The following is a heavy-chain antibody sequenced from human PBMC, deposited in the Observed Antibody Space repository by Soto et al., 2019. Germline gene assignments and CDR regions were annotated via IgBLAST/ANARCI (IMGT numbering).Heavy chain of an antibody. CDR3: ARLPIAAAGIYYYSGMDV. V-gene: IGHV1-2*04. Sequence: SVKVSCKSSGDTVTGYEMDWVRQAPGQGLEWMGWINPNSGGTNYAQKFQGWVTMTRDTSISTAYMELSRLRSDDTAVYYCARLPIAAAGIYYYSGMDVWGQGTTVTVSS. CDR1: GDTVTGYE. D-gene: IGHD6-13*01. J-gene: IGHJ6*02. CDR2: INPNSGGT.